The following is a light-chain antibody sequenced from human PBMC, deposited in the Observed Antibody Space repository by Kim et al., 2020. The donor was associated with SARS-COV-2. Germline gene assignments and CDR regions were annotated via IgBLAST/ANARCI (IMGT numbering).Light chain of an antibody. V-gene: IGLV1-47*01. J-gene: IGLJ3*02. CDR2: RNN. CDR1: NSNY. Sequence: QLVLTQPPSASGTPGQRVTISCSGINSNYVYWYQRLPGTAPKLLIYRNNHRPSGVPDRFSGSKSDTSASLAISGLRSDDEADYFCAAWDDSLSGRV. CDR3: AAWDDSLSGRV.